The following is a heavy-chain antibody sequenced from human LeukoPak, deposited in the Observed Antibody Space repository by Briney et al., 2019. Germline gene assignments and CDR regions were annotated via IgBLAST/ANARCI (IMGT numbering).Heavy chain of an antibody. V-gene: IGHV4-59*01. CDR3: ARGAISGYYYYMDV. CDR2: IYYIGST. D-gene: IGHD5-12*01. CDR1: GGSIINYY. Sequence: SETLSLTCTVSGGSIINYYWVWIRQPPGKGLEWIGYIYYIGSTNYNSPLKSRLTISVDASKNQFSLKLNSVTAADTAVYYCARGAISGYYYYMDVWGKGITVTVSS. J-gene: IGHJ6*03.